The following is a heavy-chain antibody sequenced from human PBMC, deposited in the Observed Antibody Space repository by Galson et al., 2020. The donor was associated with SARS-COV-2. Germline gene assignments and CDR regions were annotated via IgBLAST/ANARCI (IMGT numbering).Heavy chain of an antibody. CDR3: ATGGRDS. CDR2: IKSRADGGTI. Sequence: GESLKISCVTSGITFTDAWMTWVRQAPGKGLEWVGRIKSRADGGTIQYAAPVKGRFITSRDDSKNTVYLQMNNLKIDDTAVYYCATGGRDSWGLGVLATVSS. V-gene: IGHV3-15*01. J-gene: IGHJ1*01. CDR1: GITFTDAW. D-gene: IGHD2-21*01.